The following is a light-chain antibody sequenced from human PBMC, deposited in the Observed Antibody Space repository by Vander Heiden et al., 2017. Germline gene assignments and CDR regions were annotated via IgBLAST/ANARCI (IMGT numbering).Light chain of an antibody. CDR3: QQRSNPLT. J-gene: IGKJ4*01. CDR2: DAS. V-gene: IGKV3-11*01. CDR1: QSVSSY. Sequence: EIVLTQSPATLSLSPGERATLSCRASQSVSSYLAWYQQKPGQAPRLLIYDASNRATGIPARCSGSGSGTDFTLTISSLEREDFAVYYCQQRSNPLTFGGGTKVEIK.